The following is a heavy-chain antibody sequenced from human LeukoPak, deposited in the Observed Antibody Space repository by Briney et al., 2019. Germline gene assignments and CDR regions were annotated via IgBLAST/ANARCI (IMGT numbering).Heavy chain of an antibody. V-gene: IGHV3-23*01. Sequence: GGSLRLSCVDSGFTFSTYAMSWVRQAPGKGLEWVSAISGGGGSTYYADSVKGRFTISRDNSKNTLYLQMNSLRAEDTAIYYCAKGAQQGYCSGGSCYRIDYWGQGTLVTVSS. J-gene: IGHJ4*02. CDR2: ISGGGGST. CDR3: AKGAQQGYCSGGSCYRIDY. D-gene: IGHD2-15*01. CDR1: GFTFSTYA.